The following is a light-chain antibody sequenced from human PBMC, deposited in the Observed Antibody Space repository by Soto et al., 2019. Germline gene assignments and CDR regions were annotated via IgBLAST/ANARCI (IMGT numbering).Light chain of an antibody. CDR3: LQHNNYPPT. CDR2: GAF. J-gene: IGKJ1*01. Sequence: IVLTQSPVTLSLSPGERATLSCRASQNISSYLIWYQQKPGQAPRLLIYGAFNRATGIPARFSGSGSGTEFTLTISSLQPEDFATYFCLQHNNYPPTFGQGTKVDIK. V-gene: IGKV3-11*01. CDR1: QNISSY.